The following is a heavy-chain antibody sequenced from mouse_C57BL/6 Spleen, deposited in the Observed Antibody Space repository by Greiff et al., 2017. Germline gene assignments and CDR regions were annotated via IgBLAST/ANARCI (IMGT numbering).Heavy chain of an antibody. V-gene: IGHV5-6*01. CDR3: ARLTTLYDGFFAY. CDR1: GFTFSSYG. J-gene: IGHJ3*01. CDR2: ISSGGSYT. Sequence: EVQPVESGGDLVKPGGSLKLSCAASGFTFSSYGMSWVRQTPDKRLEWVATISSGGSYTYYPDSVKGRFTISRDNAKNTLYLQMSSLKSEDTAMYYCARLTTLYDGFFAYWGQGTLVTVSA. D-gene: IGHD2-3*01.